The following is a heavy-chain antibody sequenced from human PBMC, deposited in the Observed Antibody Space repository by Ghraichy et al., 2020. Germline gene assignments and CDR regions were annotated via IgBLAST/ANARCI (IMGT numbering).Heavy chain of an antibody. Sequence: SETLSLTCTVSGGSISSGDYYWSWIRQPPGKGLEWIGYIYYSGSTYYNPSLKSRVTISVDTSKNQFSLKLSSVTAADTAVYYCANGWGWDYYMDVWGKGTTVTVSS. J-gene: IGHJ6*03. D-gene: IGHD6-19*01. V-gene: IGHV4-30-4*08. CDR1: GGSISSGDYY. CDR2: IYYSGST. CDR3: ANGWGWDYYMDV.